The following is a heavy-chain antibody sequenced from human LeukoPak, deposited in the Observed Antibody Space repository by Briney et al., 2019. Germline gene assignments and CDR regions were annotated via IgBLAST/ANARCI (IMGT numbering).Heavy chain of an antibody. V-gene: IGHV3-33*06. J-gene: IGHJ4*02. Sequence: GGSLRLSCAASGFTFRNYGMSWVRQAPGKGLEWVTIIWYDGSNRYYADSVKGRFIISRDNSKNTLYLQMNSLRAEDTAVYYCAKEGRSLQTYWGQGTLVTVSS. D-gene: IGHD5-24*01. CDR2: IWYDGSNR. CDR3: AKEGRSLQTY. CDR1: GFTFRNYG.